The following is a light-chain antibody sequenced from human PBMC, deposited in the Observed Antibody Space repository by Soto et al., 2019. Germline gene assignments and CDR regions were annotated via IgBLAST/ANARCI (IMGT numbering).Light chain of an antibody. CDR1: QSVSSNS. J-gene: IGKJ1*01. Sequence: EIVLTQSPGTLSLSPGERATLSCRASQSVSSNSLAWYQQRPGQAPRLLIYGASSRATGIPDRFSGSGSGTAFTLTISRLEPEDAAGYYCQQYGSSPRTFGQGTKVEIK. V-gene: IGKV3-20*01. CDR3: QQYGSSPRT. CDR2: GAS.